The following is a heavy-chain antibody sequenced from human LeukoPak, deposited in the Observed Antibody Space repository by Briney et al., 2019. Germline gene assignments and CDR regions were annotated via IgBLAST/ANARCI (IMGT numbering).Heavy chain of an antibody. CDR1: GGSMSSDY. Sequence: PSETLSLTCGVSGGSMSSDYYSWIRQPAGKGLEWIGRIYTSGSTNYNPSLQSRVTMSVDTSKNQFSLRLSSVTADTAVYYCCRSAYTYGPFDYWGQGTLVAVSS. CDR2: IYTSGST. CDR3: CRSAYTYGPFDY. J-gene: IGHJ4*02. V-gene: IGHV4-4*07. D-gene: IGHD3-16*01.